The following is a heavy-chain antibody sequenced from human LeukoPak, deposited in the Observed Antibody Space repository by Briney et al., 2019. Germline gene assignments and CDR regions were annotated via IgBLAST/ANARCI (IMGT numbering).Heavy chain of an antibody. CDR1: GGTFCNYA. Sequence: ASVTVSCKATGGTFCNYAISWVRQAPGQGLGWMGGIIPIFGYANYAQKFRGRVTITAENSTRTANLVLISLSSVATAVSSCAKVNDFRDPPHLDYWGQGTLVTVSS. D-gene: IGHD3/OR15-3a*01. V-gene: IGHV1-69*06. J-gene: IGHJ4*02. CDR3: AKVNDFRDPPHLDY. CDR2: IIPIFGYA.